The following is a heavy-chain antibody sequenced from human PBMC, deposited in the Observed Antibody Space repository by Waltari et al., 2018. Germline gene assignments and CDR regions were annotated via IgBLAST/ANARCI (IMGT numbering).Heavy chain of an antibody. J-gene: IGHJ3*02. V-gene: IGHV3-74*01. CDR1: GFTFSSYW. CDR3: VRDGGSRLYDAFDI. D-gene: IGHD1-26*01. CDR2: INRDGSSS. Sequence: EVQLVESGGGLVQPGGSQRLSCAASGFTFSSYWMHWVRQAPGRGLVWVSRINRDGSSSSYADSVKGRFTISRDNAKNTLYLQTNSLRVEDTAVYYCVRDGGSRLYDAFDIWGQGTLVTVSS.